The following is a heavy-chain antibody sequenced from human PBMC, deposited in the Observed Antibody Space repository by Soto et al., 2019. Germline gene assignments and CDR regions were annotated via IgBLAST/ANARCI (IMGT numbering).Heavy chain of an antibody. Sequence: PGGSLRLSCAASGFTFSSYAMSWVRQAPGKGLEWVSAISGSGGSTYYADSVKGRFTISRDNSKNTLYLQMNSLRAEDTAVYYCAKDEAAWRYYYYGMDVWGQGTTVTVSS. CDR3: AKDEAAWRYYYYGMDV. J-gene: IGHJ6*02. V-gene: IGHV3-23*01. D-gene: IGHD6-13*01. CDR2: ISGSGGST. CDR1: GFTFSSYA.